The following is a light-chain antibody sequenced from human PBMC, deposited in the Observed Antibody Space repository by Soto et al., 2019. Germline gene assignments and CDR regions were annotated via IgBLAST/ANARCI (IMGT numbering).Light chain of an antibody. CDR2: GAS. J-gene: IGKJ5*01. Sequence: IVVTHSPAILSVSPGDRATLSSRAGQSVSNNLAWYQQKPGQTPRLVIYGASSRATGIPDRFSGSGSGTDFTLTINRLEPEDFAVYYCQQYGSSITFGQGTRLEIK. CDR3: QQYGSSIT. V-gene: IGKV3-20*01. CDR1: QSVSNN.